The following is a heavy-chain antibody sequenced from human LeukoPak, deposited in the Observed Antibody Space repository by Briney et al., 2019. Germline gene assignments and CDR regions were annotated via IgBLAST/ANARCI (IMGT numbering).Heavy chain of an antibody. J-gene: IGHJ4*01. D-gene: IGHD6-19*01. Sequence: GGSLRLSCAASGFTFNTYSMNWVRQAPGKGLEWVSSINGDSVYIYYADSVKGRFTISRDNAKKSLYLQMSSLRAEDTAVYYCARVLPGAVAGTNYWGHGTLVIVSS. CDR1: GFTFNTYS. V-gene: IGHV3-21*01. CDR3: ARVLPGAVAGTNY. CDR2: INGDSVYI.